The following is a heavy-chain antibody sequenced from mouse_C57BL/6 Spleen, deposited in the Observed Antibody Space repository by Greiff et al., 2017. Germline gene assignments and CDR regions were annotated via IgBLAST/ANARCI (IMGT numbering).Heavy chain of an antibody. CDR3: ARSGFRDYAMDY. CDR2: IDPSASYT. J-gene: IGHJ4*01. V-gene: IGHV1-50*01. Sequence: QVQLQQPGAELVKPGASVKLSCKASGYTFTSYWLQWVKQRPGQGLEWIGEIDPSASYTNYNQKFKGKATLTVDTSSSTAYMQLSSLTSEDSAVYYCARSGFRDYAMDYWGQGTSVTVAS. CDR1: GYTFTSYW. D-gene: IGHD2-2*01.